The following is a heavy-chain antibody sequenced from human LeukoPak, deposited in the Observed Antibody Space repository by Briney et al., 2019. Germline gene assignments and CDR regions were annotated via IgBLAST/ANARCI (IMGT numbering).Heavy chain of an antibody. J-gene: IGHJ4*02. CDR2: ISAYNGNT. V-gene: IGHV1-18*01. CDR3: AGRWFGELSPPVDY. D-gene: IGHD3-10*01. Sequence: ASVKVSCKASGYTFTSYGISWVRQAPGQGLEWMGWISAYNGNTNYAQKLQGRVTMTTDTSTSTAYMELRSLRSDDTAVYYCAGRWFGELSPPVDYWGQGTLVTASS. CDR1: GYTFTSYG.